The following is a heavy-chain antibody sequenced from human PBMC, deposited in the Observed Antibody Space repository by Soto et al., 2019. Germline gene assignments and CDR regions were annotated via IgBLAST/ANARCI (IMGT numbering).Heavy chain of an antibody. CDR2: INHSGST. CDR1: GGSFSGYY. D-gene: IGHD2-15*01. V-gene: IGHV4-34*01. Sequence: PSETLSLTCAVYGGSFSGYYWSWIRQPPGKGLEWIGEINHSGSTNYNPSLKSRVTISVDTSKNQFSLKLSSVTAADTAVYYCARLIPCSGGSCYSSQFDYWGQGTLVTVSS. J-gene: IGHJ4*02. CDR3: ARLIPCSGGSCYSSQFDY.